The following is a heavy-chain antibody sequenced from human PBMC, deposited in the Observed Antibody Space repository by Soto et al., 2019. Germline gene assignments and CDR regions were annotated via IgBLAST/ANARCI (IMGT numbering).Heavy chain of an antibody. Sequence: QVQLQESGPGLVKPSQTLSLTCTVSGGSISSGGYYWSWIRQHPGKGLEWIGYIYLSGSTYYNPSLMVRVTKSVDASKNQVSLKSSSVTAAETAVYYGARELLFRGLYGMDVWGQGTTVTVAS. V-gene: IGHV4-31*03. CDR1: GGSISSGGYY. CDR3: ARELLFRGLYGMDV. D-gene: IGHD3-10*01. CDR2: IYLSGST. J-gene: IGHJ6*02.